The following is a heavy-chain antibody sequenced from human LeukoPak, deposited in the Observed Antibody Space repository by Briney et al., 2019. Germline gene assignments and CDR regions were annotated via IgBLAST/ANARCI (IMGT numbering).Heavy chain of an antibody. CDR2: IYHSGNT. J-gene: IGHJ5*02. D-gene: IGHD2-15*01. CDR1: GGSFSGYY. CDR3: ARDEVVAARLDP. V-gene: IGHV4-34*01. Sequence: PSETLSLTCAVYGGSFSGYYWSWIRQSPGKGLEWIGEIYHSGNTKYNPSLKSRVTISGDTSKNEFSLNLSSVTAADTAVYYCARDEVVAARLDPWGQGTLVTVSS.